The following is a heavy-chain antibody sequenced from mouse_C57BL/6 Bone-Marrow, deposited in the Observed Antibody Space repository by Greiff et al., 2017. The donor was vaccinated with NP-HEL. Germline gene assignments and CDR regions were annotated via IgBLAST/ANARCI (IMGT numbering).Heavy chain of an antibody. CDR2: INPSSGYT. CDR3: ARLPNSYFDF. V-gene: IGHV1-4*01. CDR1: GYIFTSYT. J-gene: IGHJ1*03. Sequence: QVQLQQSGAELARPGASVKMSCKASGYIFTSYTMHWVKQRHGQGLEWIGYINPSSGYTKYKQKVKDKATLTADKSYSTAYMQLSSLTSEDSAVYYCARLPNSYFDFWGTGTTVTVSS.